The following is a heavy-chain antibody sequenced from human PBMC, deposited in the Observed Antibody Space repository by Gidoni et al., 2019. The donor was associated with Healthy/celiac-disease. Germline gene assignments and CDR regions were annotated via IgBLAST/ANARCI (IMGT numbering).Heavy chain of an antibody. D-gene: IGHD3-22*01. J-gene: IGHJ5*02. CDR2: ISRSSSYT. Sequence: QVQLVESGRRLVEPRGSLRPSCAPSGFPFRDSYLSWNRQAPGKGLGWVSDISRSSSYTNDADSVNGRFTSSRDNAKNSLYLQMNSLRAEDTGLYYCARGRGYYSSSGYYSIPYNWCDPLGQRTLVTVSS. V-gene: IGHV3-11*05. CDR3: ARGRGYYSSSGYYSIPYNWCDP. CDR1: GFPFRDSY.